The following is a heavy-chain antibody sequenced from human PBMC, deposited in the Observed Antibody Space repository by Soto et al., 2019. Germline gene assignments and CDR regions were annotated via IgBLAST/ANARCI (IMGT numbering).Heavy chain of an antibody. D-gene: IGHD3-16*01. CDR3: ARELTRYTSDLVLGE. Sequence: QVQLVQSGAEVKKPGASVKVSCKASGDTFNSYYVHWVRQAPGQGLEWMGVINPSGRSTTYAQRVQGRVTMTRDTSTNTVSMDLSSLRSEDTAVYYCARELTRYTSDLVLGEWGQGTLVTVTS. CDR2: INPSGRST. J-gene: IGHJ4*02. V-gene: IGHV1-46*02. CDR1: GDTFNSYY.